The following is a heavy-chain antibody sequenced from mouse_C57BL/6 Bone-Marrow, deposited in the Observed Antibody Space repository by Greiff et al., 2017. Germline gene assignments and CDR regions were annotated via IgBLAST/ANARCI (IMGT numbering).Heavy chain of an antibody. J-gene: IGHJ2*01. CDR3: ARGTTVEFDY. CDR1: GYTFTSYW. CDR2: IDPSDSYT. D-gene: IGHD1-1*01. Sequence: VQLQQPGAELVMPGASVKLSCKASGYTFTSYWMHWVKQRPGQGLEWIGEIDPSDSYTNYNQKFKGKSTLTVDKSSSTAYMQLSSLTSEDSAVYYCARGTTVEFDYWGQGTTLTVSS. V-gene: IGHV1-69*01.